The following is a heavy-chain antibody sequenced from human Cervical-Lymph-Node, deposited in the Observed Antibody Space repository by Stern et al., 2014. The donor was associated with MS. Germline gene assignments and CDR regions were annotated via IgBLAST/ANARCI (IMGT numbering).Heavy chain of an antibody. J-gene: IGHJ4*02. Sequence: EVQLEESGGGLVKPGRSLRLSCTASGFTFGDYAMTWFRQAPGKGLEWLGFIRSKAYGGTVEYAASVKGRFTISRDDSKSIAYLQMNSLKIEDTAVYYCTRVVYTMTGYYFDYWGQGTLVTVSS. CDR1: GFTFGDYA. CDR2: IRSKAYGGTV. V-gene: IGHV3-49*05. CDR3: TRVVYTMTGYYFDY. D-gene: IGHD5/OR15-5a*01.